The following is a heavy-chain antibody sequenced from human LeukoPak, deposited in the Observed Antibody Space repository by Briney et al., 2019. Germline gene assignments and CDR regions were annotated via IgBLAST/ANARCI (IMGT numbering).Heavy chain of an antibody. J-gene: IGHJ4*02. Sequence: GGSLRLSCAASGFTFNGHWMTWVRQAPGKGLEWVANINVDGSKKYYVDSVEGRFTISRDNAKNSLYLQMNSLRAEDTAVYYCAKARGVRGVTLDYWGQGTLVTVSS. CDR3: AKARGVRGVTLDY. CDR2: INVDGSKK. CDR1: GFTFNGHW. D-gene: IGHD3-10*01. V-gene: IGHV3-7*03.